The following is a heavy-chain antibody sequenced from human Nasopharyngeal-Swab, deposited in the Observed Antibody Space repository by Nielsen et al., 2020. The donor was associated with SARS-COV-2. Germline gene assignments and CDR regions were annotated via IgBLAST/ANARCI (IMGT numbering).Heavy chain of an antibody. Sequence: ASVKVSCKASGYTFTRYYIHWVRQAPGQGLEWMGIINPGGGSARYSQNFQGRVTMTRDTSTGTVYMELSSLRSEDTAVYYCARGGDPIEVVAATDCFDPWGQGTLVTVSS. CDR3: ARGGDPIEVVAATDCFDP. D-gene: IGHD2-15*01. J-gene: IGHJ5*02. CDR2: INPGGGSA. V-gene: IGHV1-46*01. CDR1: GYTFTRYY.